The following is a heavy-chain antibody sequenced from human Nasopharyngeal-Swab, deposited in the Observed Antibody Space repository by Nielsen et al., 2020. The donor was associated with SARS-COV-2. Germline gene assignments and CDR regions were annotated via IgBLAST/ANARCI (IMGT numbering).Heavy chain of an antibody. CDR1: GYTFTSYY. J-gene: IGHJ5*02. Sequence: ASVKVSCKASGYTFTSYYMHWVRQAPGQGLEWMGIINPSGGSTSYAQKFQGRVTMTRDTSTSTVYMELSSLRSEDTAVYYCARAYSSGWAEGPNWFDPWGQGTLVTVSS. V-gene: IGHV1-46*01. D-gene: IGHD6-19*01. CDR2: INPSGGST. CDR3: ARAYSSGWAEGPNWFDP.